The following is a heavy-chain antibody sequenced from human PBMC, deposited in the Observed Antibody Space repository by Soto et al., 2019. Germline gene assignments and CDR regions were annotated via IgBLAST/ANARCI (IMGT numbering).Heavy chain of an antibody. Sequence: VQLMESGGGLAQPGGSLRLSCAASGFIFSNYAMSWVRQGPGKGLAWVSAIGGSGDNKYYADSVKGRFTISRDNPKRMLYLQMTNLRAEDTAIYYCALGGIASPGYWGQGILVTVSS. CDR2: IGGSGDNK. V-gene: IGHV3-23*01. CDR1: GFIFSNYA. CDR3: ALGGIASPGY. J-gene: IGHJ4*02. D-gene: IGHD6-13*01.